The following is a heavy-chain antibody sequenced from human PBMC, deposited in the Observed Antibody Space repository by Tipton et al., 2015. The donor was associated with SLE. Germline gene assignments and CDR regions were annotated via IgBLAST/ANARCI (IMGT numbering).Heavy chain of an antibody. D-gene: IGHD6-25*01. V-gene: IGHV4-31*03. J-gene: IGHJ4*02. CDR3: ARDGDGSDY. Sequence: LRLSCTVSGGPLNHGGYYWNYIRQHPGEGLEWIGHITYSGHTLYNPSLQSRVTISVDTSKNQFSLKLTSVTAADTAVYYCARDGDGSDYWGQGTLVTVSS. CDR2: ITYSGHT. CDR1: GGPLNHGGYY.